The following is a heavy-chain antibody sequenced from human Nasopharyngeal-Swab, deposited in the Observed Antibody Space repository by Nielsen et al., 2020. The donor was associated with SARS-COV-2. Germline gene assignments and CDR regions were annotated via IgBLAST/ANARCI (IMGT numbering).Heavy chain of an antibody. CDR1: GFTFSSYA. D-gene: IGHD3-10*01. CDR2: ISGSGGST. J-gene: IGHJ4*02. V-gene: IGHV3-23*01. CDR3: ARDDLLDYFDY. Sequence: GESLKISCAASGFTFSSYAMSWVRQAPGKGLERVSAISGSGGSTYYADSVKGRFTISRDNSKNSLYLQMNSLRAEDTAVYYCARDDLLDYFDYWGQGTLVTVSS.